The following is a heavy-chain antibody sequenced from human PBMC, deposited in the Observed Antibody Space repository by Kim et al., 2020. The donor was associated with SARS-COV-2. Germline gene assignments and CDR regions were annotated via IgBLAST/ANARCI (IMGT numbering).Heavy chain of an antibody. D-gene: IGHD2-2*02. Sequence: YADSVEGRCTITRDNAKNSLYLQLNSLGAEDTAVYYCAGDSWCSTTSCYTHWGQGTLVTVSS. J-gene: IGHJ4*02. CDR3: AGDSWCSTTSCYTH. V-gene: IGHV3-11*06.